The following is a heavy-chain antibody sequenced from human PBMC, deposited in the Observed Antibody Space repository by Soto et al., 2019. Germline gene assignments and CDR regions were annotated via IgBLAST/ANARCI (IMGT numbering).Heavy chain of an antibody. CDR3: ARGLDRPYYYMDV. Sequence: ASVKVSCKASGYTFTGYYMHWVRQAPGQGLEWVGWINPNSGGTNYAQKFQGWVTMTRDTSISTAYMELSRLRSDDTAVYYCARGLDRPYYYMDVWGKGTTVTVSS. CDR1: GYTFTGYY. CDR2: INPNSGGT. V-gene: IGHV1-2*04. D-gene: IGHD6-6*01. J-gene: IGHJ6*03.